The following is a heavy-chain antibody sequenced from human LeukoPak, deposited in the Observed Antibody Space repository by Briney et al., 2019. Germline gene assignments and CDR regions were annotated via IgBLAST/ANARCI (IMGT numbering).Heavy chain of an antibody. J-gene: IGHJ6*02. Sequence: GGSLRLSCAASGFTFSSYEMNWVRRAPGKGLEWVSYISSSGSTIYYADSVKGRFTISRDNAKNSLYLQMNSLRAEDTAVYYCARGSRYSSGWYLSYYYYYYGMDVWGQGTTVTVSS. CDR3: ARGSRYSSGWYLSYYYYYYGMDV. D-gene: IGHD6-19*01. CDR1: GFTFSSYE. V-gene: IGHV3-48*03. CDR2: ISSSGSTI.